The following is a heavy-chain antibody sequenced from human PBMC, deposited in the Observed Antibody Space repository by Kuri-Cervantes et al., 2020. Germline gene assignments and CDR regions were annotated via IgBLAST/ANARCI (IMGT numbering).Heavy chain of an antibody. CDR1: GFTFSSYA. CDR2: IWYDGSNK. Sequence: GGSLRLSCAASGFTFSSYAMHWVRQAPGKGLEWVAVIWYDGSNKYYADSVKGRFTISRDNSKNTLYLQMNSLRAEDTAVYYCARGRWQQLVPPFGYWGQGTLVTVSS. CDR3: ARGRWQQLVPPFGY. J-gene: IGHJ4*02. V-gene: IGHV3-30*04. D-gene: IGHD6-13*01.